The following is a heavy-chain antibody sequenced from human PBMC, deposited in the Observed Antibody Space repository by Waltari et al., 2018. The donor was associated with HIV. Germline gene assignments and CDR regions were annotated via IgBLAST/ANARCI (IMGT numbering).Heavy chain of an antibody. CDR2: IKNIADGWTT. D-gene: IGHD1-1*01. CDR3: VTGLLYKRY. Sequence: EVQLVESGGGLVKPGGSLRLSCAASGFTFTNAWMSWVRQAPGKGLEWVGRIKNIADGWTTDWRALVKGRFPISSEDAQNTVFLQMNSLKTEDTAVYFCVTGLLYKRYWGQGTLVTVSS. CDR1: GFTFTNAW. V-gene: IGHV3-15*01. J-gene: IGHJ4*02.